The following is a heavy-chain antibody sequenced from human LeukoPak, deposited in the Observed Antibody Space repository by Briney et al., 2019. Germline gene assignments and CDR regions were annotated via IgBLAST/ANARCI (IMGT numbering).Heavy chain of an antibody. CDR3: ANSHYFDSSGYYPLQMDHYYLYYVDV. Sequence: SETLSLTCTVSGYSISNNFYWAWIRQSPVKGLEWIVSINHSWSTYYNPSLKSRVTISVDTSKNQFSLKLTSVTAADTAVYYCANSHYFDSSGYYPLQMDHYYLYYVDVWGQGTTVTVSS. V-gene: IGHV4-38-2*02. CDR2: INHSWST. CDR1: GYSISNNFY. D-gene: IGHD3-22*01. J-gene: IGHJ6*02.